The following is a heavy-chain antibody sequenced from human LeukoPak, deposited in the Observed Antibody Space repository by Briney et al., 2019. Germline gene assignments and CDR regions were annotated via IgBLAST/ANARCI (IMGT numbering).Heavy chain of an antibody. CDR3: ARDRFDKGIAAAWDY. CDR1: GGSSRYYY. Sequence: PSETLSLICNVSGGSSRYYYWSWIRQPAGKGLEWIGRIYTGGSTNYNPSLESRVTMSVDTSKNQFSLKLSSVTAADTAVYYCARDRFDKGIAAAWDYWGQGTLVTVSS. J-gene: IGHJ4*02. D-gene: IGHD6-13*01. CDR2: IYTGGST. V-gene: IGHV4-4*07.